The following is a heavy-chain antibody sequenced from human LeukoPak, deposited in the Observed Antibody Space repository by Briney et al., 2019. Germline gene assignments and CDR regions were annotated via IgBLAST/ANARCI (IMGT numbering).Heavy chain of an antibody. V-gene: IGHV3-9*01. Sequence: GGSLRLSCAASGFPFDVYAMHWVRQPPGRGLEWVAGISWNSASIAYADSVKGRFTISRDNAEKSVYLQMNSLGVEDTALYYCAQGPPIGTPYYYFDYWGQGTLVTVSS. CDR3: AQGPPIGTPYYYFDY. D-gene: IGHD2-21*01. CDR2: ISWNSASI. CDR1: GFPFDVYA. J-gene: IGHJ4*02.